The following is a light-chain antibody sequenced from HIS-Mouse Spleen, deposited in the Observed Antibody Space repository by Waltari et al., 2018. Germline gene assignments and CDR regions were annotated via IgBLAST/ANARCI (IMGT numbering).Light chain of an antibody. J-gene: IGLJ2*01. CDR1: SLRSYY. CDR2: GKN. CDR3: NSRDSSGNHVV. Sequence: SSELTQDPAVSVALGQTGRITCQGDSLRSYYASWYQQKPGQAPVLVIYGKNNLPSGIPDRFSGSSSGNTASLTITGAQAEDEADYYCNSRDSSGNHVVFGGGTKLTVL. V-gene: IGLV3-19*01.